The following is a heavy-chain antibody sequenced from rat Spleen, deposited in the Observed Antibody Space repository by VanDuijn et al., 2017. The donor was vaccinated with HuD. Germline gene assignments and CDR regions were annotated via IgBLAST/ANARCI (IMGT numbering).Heavy chain of an antibody. D-gene: IGHD4-3*01. Sequence: EVQLVESGGGLVQPGRSLKLSCEASGFTFRNFDMAWVRQAPTKGLEWVASISPSGGGTYYRDSVKGRFTVSRDNANSTLYLQMDSLRSEDTATYYCARQDTSGYSNWFAYWGQGVMVTVSS. V-gene: IGHV5-25*01. CDR2: ISPSGGGT. CDR3: ARQDTSGYSNWFAY. J-gene: IGHJ2*01. CDR1: GFTFRNFD.